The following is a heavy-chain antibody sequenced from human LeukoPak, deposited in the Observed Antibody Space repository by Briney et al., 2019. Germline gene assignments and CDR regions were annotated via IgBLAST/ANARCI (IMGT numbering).Heavy chain of an antibody. CDR2: MNPNSGNT. J-gene: IGHJ5*02. V-gene: IGHV1-8*01. CDR1: GYTFTSYD. Sequence: ASVKVSCKASGYTFTSYDINWVRQATGQGLEWMGWMNPNSGNTGYAQKFQGRVTMTRNTSISTAYMELSSLRSEDPAVYYCARGEKIVLRYFDWLSQLRFDPWGQGTLVTVSS. CDR3: ARGEKIVLRYFDWLSQLRFDP. D-gene: IGHD3-9*01.